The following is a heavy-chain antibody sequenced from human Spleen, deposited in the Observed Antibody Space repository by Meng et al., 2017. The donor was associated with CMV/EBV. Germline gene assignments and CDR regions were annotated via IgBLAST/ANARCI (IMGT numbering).Heavy chain of an antibody. J-gene: IGHJ4*02. V-gene: IGHV1-2*02. Sequence: SGYTFTGYSVHWVRQAPGQGLEWMGWINTSTGGTKYAQEFQGRVTMTRDTSITTAYIELSRLRSDDTAMYFCARMMRGNIAARPVDYWGQGTLVTVSS. D-gene: IGHD6-6*01. CDR2: INTSTGGT. CDR3: ARMMRGNIAARPVDY. CDR1: GYTFTGYS.